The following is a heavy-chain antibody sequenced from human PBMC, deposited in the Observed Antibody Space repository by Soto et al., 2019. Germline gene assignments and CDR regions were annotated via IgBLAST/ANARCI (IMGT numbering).Heavy chain of an antibody. V-gene: IGHV1-69*12. J-gene: IGHJ6*02. CDR3: ARPSSWGVRPSNYYGMDV. CDR1: VGTFSSYA. CDR2: IIPIFGTA. D-gene: IGHD3-16*01. Sequence: QVQLVQSGAEVKKPGSSVKVSCKASVGTFSSYAISWVRQAPGQGLEWMGGIIPIFGTANYAQKFQGRVTISADESTSTAYMELSSLRSEDTAVYYCARPSSWGVRPSNYYGMDVWGQGTTVTVSS.